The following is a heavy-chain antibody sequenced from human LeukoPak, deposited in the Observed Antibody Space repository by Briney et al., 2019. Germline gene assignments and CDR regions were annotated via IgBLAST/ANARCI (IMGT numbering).Heavy chain of an antibody. CDR2: ISSGGSSV. CDR1: GFTFSSYA. D-gene: IGHD4-23*01. V-gene: IGHV3-48*03. Sequence: PGGSLRLSCAASGFTFSSYAMHWVRQAPGKGLEWVSYISSGGSSVNYADSVKGRFTISRDNAKNSLYLQMNSLRAEDTAVYYCARESGGYNWFDPWGQGTLITISS. CDR3: ARESGGYNWFDP. J-gene: IGHJ5*02.